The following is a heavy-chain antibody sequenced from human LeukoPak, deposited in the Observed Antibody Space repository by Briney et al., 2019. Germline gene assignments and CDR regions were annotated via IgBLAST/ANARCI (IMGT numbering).Heavy chain of an antibody. CDR3: VRGDNRDY. D-gene: IGHD1-14*01. V-gene: IGHV3-21*01. CDR2: ISSSSSNM. J-gene: IGHJ4*02. CDR1: GFTFSIST. Sequence: SGGSLRLSCAASGFTFSISTMNWVRQAPGKGLEWVSSISSSSSNMHYADSVKGRLTISRDNAKNSLYLQINSLRAEDTAVYYCVRGDNRDYWGQGTLVTVSS.